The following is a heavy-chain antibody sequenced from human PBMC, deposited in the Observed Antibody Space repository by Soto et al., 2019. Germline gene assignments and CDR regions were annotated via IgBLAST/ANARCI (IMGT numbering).Heavy chain of an antibody. V-gene: IGHV1-18*01. CDR3: AREETYYDTLTGFDY. CDR1: GYTFTSYG. D-gene: IGHD3-9*01. J-gene: IGHJ4*02. Sequence: ASVKVSCKASGYTFTSYGISWVRQAPGQGLEWMGWISAYNGNTNYAQKLQGRVTMTTDTSTSTAYMELRSLRSDDTAVYYCAREETYYDTLTGFDYWGQGTLVTVSS. CDR2: ISAYNGNT.